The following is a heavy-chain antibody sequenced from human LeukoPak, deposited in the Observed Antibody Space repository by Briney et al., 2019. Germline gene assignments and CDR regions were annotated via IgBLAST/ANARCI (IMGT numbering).Heavy chain of an antibody. D-gene: IGHD3-3*01. CDR1: GFTFGDYA. J-gene: IGHJ4*02. CDR2: IKQDASQE. Sequence: GGSLRLSCTASGFTFGDYAMSWIRQAPGKGPEWVAHIKQDASQEYHVDSVKGRFTISRDNAKNSLYLQMNSLRAEDTAVYYCARGVVYPAWSGPHWSDYWGQGALVTVSS. V-gene: IGHV3-7*01. CDR3: ARGVVYPAWSGPHWSDY.